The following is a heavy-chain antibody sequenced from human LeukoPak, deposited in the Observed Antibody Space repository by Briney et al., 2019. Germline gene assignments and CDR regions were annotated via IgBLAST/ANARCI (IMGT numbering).Heavy chain of an antibody. CDR2: IKQDGSET. Sequence: GGSLRLSCAASGFTFSSYWMNWVRQAPGKGLEWVANIKQDGSETYYVDSVKGRFNISRDNAKNSLFLQMNSLRGEDTAVYYCARDSTYYYDSGSSGPHYFGNRGQGTLVTVSS. J-gene: IGHJ4*02. CDR3: ARDSTYYYDSGSSGPHYFGN. V-gene: IGHV3-7*01. D-gene: IGHD3-10*01. CDR1: GFTFSSYW.